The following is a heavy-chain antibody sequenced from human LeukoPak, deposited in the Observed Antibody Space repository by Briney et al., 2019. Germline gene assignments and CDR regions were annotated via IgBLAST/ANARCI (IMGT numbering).Heavy chain of an antibody. CDR3: AREDDYGDYGARREVAGMDV. V-gene: IGHV3-7*01. Sequence: PGGSLRLSCAASGFTFSSYWMSWVRQAPGKGLEWVANIKQDGSEKYYVDSVKGRFTISRDNAKNSLYLQMNSLRAEDTAVYYCAREDDYGDYGARREVAGMDVWGKGTTVTVSS. J-gene: IGHJ6*04. D-gene: IGHD4-17*01. CDR2: IKQDGSEK. CDR1: GFTFSSYW.